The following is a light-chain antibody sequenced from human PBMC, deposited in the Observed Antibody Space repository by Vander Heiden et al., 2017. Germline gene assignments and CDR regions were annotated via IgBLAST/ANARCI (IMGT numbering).Light chain of an antibody. CDR2: SDT. V-gene: IGLV3-25*03. Sequence: SSDLTQPPSLSVSPEHTAKIPCSGHVLARQNAYWYQQKPGQAPLLLIYSDTKRPSGIPERFSGSISGTIVTLTISDVQAEDEADYYCQSADSSGTYSVVFGGGTQLTVL. CDR1: VLARQN. CDR3: QSADSSGTYSVV. J-gene: IGLJ2*01.